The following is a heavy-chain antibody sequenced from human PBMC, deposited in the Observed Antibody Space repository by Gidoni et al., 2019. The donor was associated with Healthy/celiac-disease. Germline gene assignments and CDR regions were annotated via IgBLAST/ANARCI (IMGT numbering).Heavy chain of an antibody. CDR3: AKAKPIAVAGTGYYFDY. V-gene: IGHV3-23*01. CDR2: SSGSGGST. J-gene: IGHJ4*02. D-gene: IGHD6-19*01. Sequence: EVQLLDSGGGLVQPGGSLRLSCAASGFTFSSYAMRWVRQAPGKGLEWVSASSGSGGSTYYADSVKGRFTISRDNSKNTLYLQMNSLRAEDTAVYYCAKAKPIAVAGTGYYFDYWGQGTLVTVSS. CDR1: GFTFSSYA.